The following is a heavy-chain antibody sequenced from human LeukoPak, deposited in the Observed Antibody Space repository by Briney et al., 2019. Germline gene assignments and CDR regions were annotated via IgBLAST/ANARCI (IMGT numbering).Heavy chain of an antibody. D-gene: IGHD3-22*01. CDR2: IYYSGST. J-gene: IGHJ5*02. Sequence: SETLSLTCTVSGGSISSYYWSWIRQPPGKGLEWIGYIYYSGSTNHNPSLKSRVTISVDTSKNQFSLKLSSVTAADTAVYYCARVGGSGYYWGRYNWFDPWGQGTLVTVSS. CDR3: ARVGGSGYYWGRYNWFDP. V-gene: IGHV4-59*01. CDR1: GGSISSYY.